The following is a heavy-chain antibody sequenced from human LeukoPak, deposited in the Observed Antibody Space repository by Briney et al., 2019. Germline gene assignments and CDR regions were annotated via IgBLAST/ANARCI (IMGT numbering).Heavy chain of an antibody. CDR2: IYHSGST. CDR3: ARARFDCSSTSCSNWFDP. V-gene: IGHV4-38-2*02. D-gene: IGHD2-2*01. CDR1: GGSISSYY. J-gene: IGHJ5*02. Sequence: PSETLSLTCTVSGGSISSYYWSWIRQPPGKGLEWIGSIYHSGSTYYNPSLKSRVTISVDTSKNQFSLKLSSVTAADTAVYYCARARFDCSSTSCSNWFDPWGQGTLVTVSS.